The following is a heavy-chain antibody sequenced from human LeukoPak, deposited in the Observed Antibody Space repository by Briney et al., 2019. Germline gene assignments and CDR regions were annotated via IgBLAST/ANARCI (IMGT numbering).Heavy chain of an antibody. CDR2: INPSGGST. J-gene: IGHJ6*03. CDR1: GYTFTSYY. V-gene: IGHV1-46*01. Sequence: GASVKVSCKASGYTFTSYYMHWVRQAPGQGLEWMGIINPSGGSTSYAQKFQGRVTMTRDTSTSTVYMELSSLRSEDTAVYYCARDLNGSGSYYLYYYMDVWGKGTTVTVSS. CDR3: ARDLNGSGSYYLYYYMDV. D-gene: IGHD3-10*01.